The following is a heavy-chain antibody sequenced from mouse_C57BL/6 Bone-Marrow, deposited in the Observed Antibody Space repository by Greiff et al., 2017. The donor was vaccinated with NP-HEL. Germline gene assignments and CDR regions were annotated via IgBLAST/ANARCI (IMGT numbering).Heavy chain of an antibody. V-gene: IGHV5-9*04. CDR1: GFTFSSYT. J-gene: IGHJ3*01. Sequence: EVQLVESGGGLVKPGGSLKLSCAASGFTFSSYTMSWVRQTPEKRLEWVATISGGGGNTYYPDSVKGRFTIPRDNAKNTLYLQMSSLRSEDTAVYYCARRLLPGAWFAYWGQGTLVTVSA. CDR3: ARRLLPGAWFAY. CDR2: ISGGGGNT. D-gene: IGHD2-10*01.